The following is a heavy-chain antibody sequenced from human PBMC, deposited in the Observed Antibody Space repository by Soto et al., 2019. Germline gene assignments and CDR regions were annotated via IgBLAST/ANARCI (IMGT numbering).Heavy chain of an antibody. CDR2: ISYDGSNK. Sequence: PGGSLRLSCAASGFTFSSYAMHWVRQAPGKGLEWVAVISYDGSNKYYADSVKGRFTISRDNSKNTLFLQMNSLRAEDTAVYYCAKITLCQWLLSRYFYDWGQGSPVPVSS. V-gene: IGHV3-30-3*02. CDR3: AKITLCQWLLSRYFYD. CDR1: GFTFSSYA. J-gene: IGHJ4*02. D-gene: IGHD3-3*01.